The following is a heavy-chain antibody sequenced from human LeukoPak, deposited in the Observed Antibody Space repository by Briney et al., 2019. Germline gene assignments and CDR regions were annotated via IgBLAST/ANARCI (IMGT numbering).Heavy chain of an antibody. V-gene: IGHV3-11*01. J-gene: IGHJ4*02. CDR1: GFTFSDYY. D-gene: IGHD3-3*02. Sequence: GGSLRLSCAASGFTFSDYYMSWIRQAPGKGREWISYISGDGTTTYYAGSVKGRFTISRDNANNFLHLQMNSLRAEDTAVYYCATHRDHFWSGFDYWGQETVVSVSS. CDR2: ISGDGTTT. CDR3: ATHRDHFWSGFDY.